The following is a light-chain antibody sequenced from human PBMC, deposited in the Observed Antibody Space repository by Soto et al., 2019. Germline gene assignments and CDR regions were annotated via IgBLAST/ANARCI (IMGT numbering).Light chain of an antibody. CDR1: QSISSY. V-gene: IGKV1-39*01. CDR3: QQSYSTPQT. J-gene: IGKJ1*01. Sequence: DIQMTQSPSSLSASVGDRVTITCRASQSISSYLNLYQQKPGKAPKLLIYAASSLQSGVPSRFSGSGSGTDFTLIISSLQPEDFATYYCQQSYSTPQTFGQGTKVEIK. CDR2: AAS.